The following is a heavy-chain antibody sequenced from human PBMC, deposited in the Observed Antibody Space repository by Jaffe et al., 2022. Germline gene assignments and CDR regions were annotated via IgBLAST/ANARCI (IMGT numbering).Heavy chain of an antibody. V-gene: IGHV1-69*05. J-gene: IGHJ2*01. CDR3: ARDPYSCMVRGRGCWYFDL. D-gene: IGHD3-10*01. Sequence: QVQLVQSGAEVKKPGSSVKVSCKASGGTFSSYAISWVRQAPGQGLEWMGGIIPIFGTANYAQKFQGRVTITTDESTSTAYMELSSLRSEDTAVYYCARDPYSCMVRGRGCWYFDLWGRGTLVTVSS. CDR1: GGTFSSYA. CDR2: IIPIFGTA.